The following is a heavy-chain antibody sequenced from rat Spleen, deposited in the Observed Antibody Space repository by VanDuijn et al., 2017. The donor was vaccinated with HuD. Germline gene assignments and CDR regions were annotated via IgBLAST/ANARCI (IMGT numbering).Heavy chain of an antibody. Sequence: EVQLVESDGGLVQPGGSLKLSCAASGFTFSDYYMAWVRQAPTKGLEWVATINYDGSRTDYRDAVKGRFTIPRDNAKSTLYLQMDSLRSEDTATYYCASSVFDYWGQGVMVTVSS. CDR2: INYDGSRT. CDR3: ASSVFDY. CDR1: GFTFSDYY. J-gene: IGHJ2*01. V-gene: IGHV5-29*01.